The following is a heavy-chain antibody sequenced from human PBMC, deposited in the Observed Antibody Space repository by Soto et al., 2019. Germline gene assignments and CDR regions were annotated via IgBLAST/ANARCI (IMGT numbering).Heavy chain of an antibody. J-gene: IGHJ3*01. Sequence: DVQLVESGGGLIQPGESLRLSCAAFGFTISGKKYVAWVRQAPGKGLEWVSALYDLDGSFYAASVKGRFTTSSDSSKTTVYLQMNDLRPDDTAVYYCATWHEREHAYDVWGQGTTVXVSS. CDR3: ATWHEREHAYDV. V-gene: IGHV3-53*01. D-gene: IGHD1-1*01. CDR2: LYDLDGS. CDR1: GFTISGKKY.